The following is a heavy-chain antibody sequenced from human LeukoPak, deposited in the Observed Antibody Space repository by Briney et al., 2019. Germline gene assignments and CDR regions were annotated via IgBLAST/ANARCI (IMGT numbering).Heavy chain of an antibody. CDR1: GGSISGYY. V-gene: IGHV4-4*07. J-gene: IGHJ3*01. CDR3: ARARCQSHDVFDV. D-gene: IGHD2-15*01. CDR2: IYASGST. Sequence: SETLSLTYTVSGGSISGYYWSWIRQPAGKRLQWIGRIYASGSTHYNPSLKSRVIMSMDTSKNQFALRLSSVTAADTAVYYCARARCQSHDVFDVWGQGTMGTVSS.